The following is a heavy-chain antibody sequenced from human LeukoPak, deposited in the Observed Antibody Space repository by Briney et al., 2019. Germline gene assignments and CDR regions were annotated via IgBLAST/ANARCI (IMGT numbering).Heavy chain of an antibody. V-gene: IGHV4-59*01. CDR2: IYYSGST. D-gene: IGHD2-2*01. Sequence: SETLSLTCTVSGGSISSYYWSWIRQPPGKGLEWIGYIYYSGSTNYNHSLKSRVTISVDTSKNQFSLKLSSVTAADTAVYYCARGDIVVVPAAIGFDYWGQGTLVTVSS. CDR3: ARGDIVVVPAAIGFDY. CDR1: GGSISSYY. J-gene: IGHJ4*02.